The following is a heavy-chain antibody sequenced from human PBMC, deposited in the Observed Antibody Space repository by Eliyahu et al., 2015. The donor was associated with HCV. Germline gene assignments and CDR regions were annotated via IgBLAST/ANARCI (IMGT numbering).Heavy chain of an antibody. CDR3: AKDRRGILRYFDY. CDR2: ISGGGDST. Sequence: EVQLLESGGGLVQPGGSLRLSCATSGFTFXTYAMTWVRQAPGKGLEWVSAISGGGDSTYYADSVKGRFTISRDNSKNTLYLQMNSLRAEDTAIYYCAKDRRGILRYFDYWGQGTLVTVSS. J-gene: IGHJ4*02. V-gene: IGHV3-23*01. CDR1: GFTFXTYA. D-gene: IGHD3-16*01.